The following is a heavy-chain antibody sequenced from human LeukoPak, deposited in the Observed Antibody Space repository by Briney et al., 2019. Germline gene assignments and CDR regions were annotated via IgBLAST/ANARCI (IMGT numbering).Heavy chain of an antibody. CDR1: GYSISSGYY. Sequence: SETLSLTCTVSGYSISSGYYWGWIRQPPGKGLEWIGSIYHSGSTYYNPSLKSRVTISVDTSKNQFSLKLSSVTAADTVVYYCARAAYYYDSSGYYLDYWGQGTLVTVSS. D-gene: IGHD3-22*01. CDR3: ARAAYYYDSSGYYLDY. J-gene: IGHJ4*02. V-gene: IGHV4-38-2*02. CDR2: IYHSGST.